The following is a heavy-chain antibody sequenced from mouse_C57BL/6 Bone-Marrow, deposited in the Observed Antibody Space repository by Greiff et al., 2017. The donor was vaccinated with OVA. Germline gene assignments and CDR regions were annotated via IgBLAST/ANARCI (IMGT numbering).Heavy chain of an antibody. V-gene: IGHV1-55*01. CDR2: IYPGSGST. CDR1: GYTFTSYW. Sequence: QVQLQQPGAELVKPGASVKMSCKASGYTFTSYWITWVKQRPGQGLEWIGDIYPGSGSTNYNEKFKSKATLTVDTSSSTAYMPLSSLTSEDSAVYYCAREDYGSSFGWYFDVWGTGTTVTVSS. D-gene: IGHD1-1*01. J-gene: IGHJ1*03. CDR3: AREDYGSSFGWYFDV.